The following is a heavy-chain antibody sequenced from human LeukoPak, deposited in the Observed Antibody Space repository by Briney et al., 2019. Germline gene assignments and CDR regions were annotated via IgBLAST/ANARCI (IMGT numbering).Heavy chain of an antibody. CDR1: GFTFSSYA. Sequence: GGSLRLSCAASGFTFSSYAMNWVRQAPGKGLEWVSYISSGSGTINYADSVKGRFTISRDNTKNSLFLQMNSLRAEDTAVYYCAKPYCSGGSCYWFSAFDYWGQGTLVTVSS. CDR2: ISSGSGTI. V-gene: IGHV3-48*04. CDR3: AKPYCSGGSCYWFSAFDY. D-gene: IGHD2-15*01. J-gene: IGHJ4*02.